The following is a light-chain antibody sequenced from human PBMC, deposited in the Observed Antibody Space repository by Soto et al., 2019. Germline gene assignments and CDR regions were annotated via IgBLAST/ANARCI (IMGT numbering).Light chain of an antibody. CDR3: QKYNSAPQT. Sequence: DIQMTQSPSSLSASVGDRVTITCRASQGIANYLAWYQHKPGKVPNLLIYAASTLQSGVPSRFSGGGSGTDFTLTISSLQPEDVATYYCQKYNSAPQTFGKGTKGDIK. J-gene: IGKJ1*01. CDR1: QGIANY. V-gene: IGKV1-27*01. CDR2: AAS.